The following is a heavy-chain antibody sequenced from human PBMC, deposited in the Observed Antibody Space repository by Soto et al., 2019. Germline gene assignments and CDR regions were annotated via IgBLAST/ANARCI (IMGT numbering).Heavy chain of an antibody. CDR1: GYTFTDYW. Sequence: PGESLKISCKGSGYTFTDYWIGWVRQLPGKVLEWMGIIYPGDSDTRYSPSFQGHVTITVDKSTSTAYLQWNTLKASDTAMYYCARHSSNFRYYDYAMDVWGQGXTVTVYS. D-gene: IGHD6-19*01. CDR2: IYPGDSDT. CDR3: ARHSSNFRYYDYAMDV. J-gene: IGHJ6*02. V-gene: IGHV5-51*01.